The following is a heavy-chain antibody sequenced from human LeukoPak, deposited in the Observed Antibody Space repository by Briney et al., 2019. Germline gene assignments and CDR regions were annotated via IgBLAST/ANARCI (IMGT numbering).Heavy chain of an antibody. V-gene: IGHV3-9*01. CDR1: GFTFDDYA. CDR2: ISWNSGSI. D-gene: IGHD3-9*01. CDR3: AKAXLXXXILTXPXY. J-gene: IGHJ4*02. Sequence: GRSLRLSCAASGFTFDDYAMHWVRQAPGKGLEWVSGISWNSGSIGYADSVKGRFTISRDNAKNSLYLQMNSLRAEDTALYYCAKAXLXXXILTXPXYWGQGXLV.